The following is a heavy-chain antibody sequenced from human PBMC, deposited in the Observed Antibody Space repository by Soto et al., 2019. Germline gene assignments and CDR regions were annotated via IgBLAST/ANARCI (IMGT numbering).Heavy chain of an antibody. CDR1: GFTVSSNY. D-gene: IGHD2-15*01. Sequence: PGGSLRLSCAASGFTVSSNYMSWVRQAPGKGLEWVSVIYSGGSTYYADSVKGRFTISRDNSKNTLYLQMNSLRAEDTAVYYCARDPGYCSGGSCYRPGAPRYYYYYGMDVWGQGTTVTVSS. CDR3: ARDPGYCSGGSCYRPGAPRYYYYYGMDV. J-gene: IGHJ6*02. CDR2: IYSGGST. V-gene: IGHV3-53*01.